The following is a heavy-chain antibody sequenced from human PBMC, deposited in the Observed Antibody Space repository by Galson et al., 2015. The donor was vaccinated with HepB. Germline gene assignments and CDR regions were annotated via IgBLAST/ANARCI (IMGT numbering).Heavy chain of an antibody. J-gene: IGHJ4*02. CDR1: GFTFSDYY. D-gene: IGHD1-26*01. CDR3: VRASGRTQV. Sequence: SLRLSCAASGFTFSDYYMNWIRRTPGKGLEWVSYISSISDYTTYADSVKGRFTISRDNAKNSLFLQMSSLRADDTGVYYCVRASGRTQVWGQGTLVTVSS. CDR2: ISSISDYT. V-gene: IGHV3-11*06.